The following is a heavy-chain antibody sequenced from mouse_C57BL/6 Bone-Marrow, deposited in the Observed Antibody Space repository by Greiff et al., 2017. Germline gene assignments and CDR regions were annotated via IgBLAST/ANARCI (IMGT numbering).Heavy chain of an antibody. V-gene: IGHV1-69*01. J-gene: IGHJ3*01. D-gene: IGHD4-1*01. CDR1: GYTFTSYW. Sequence: VQLQQPGAELVMPGASVKLSCKASGYTFTSYWMHWVKQRPGQGLEWIGEIDPSDSYTNYNQKFKGKSTLTVDKSSSTAYMQLSSLTSEDSAVYYCARGGTDTWFAYWGQGTLVTVSA. CDR2: IDPSDSYT. CDR3: ARGGTDTWFAY.